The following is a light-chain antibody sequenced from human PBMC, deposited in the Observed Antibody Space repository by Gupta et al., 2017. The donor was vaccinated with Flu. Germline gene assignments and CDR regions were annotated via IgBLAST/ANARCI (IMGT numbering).Light chain of an antibody. V-gene: IGKV2-30*01. J-gene: IGKJ2*02. CDR2: ELS. Sequence: IACRSSRIHGYKKGSTDMSWFQQIPGQTPMPLIYELSKRNSVVPDCFCSCASGTVCTLKISWVEAEEVVVYYCMLSTHPWTFGQRTRLEI. CDR3: MLSTHPWT. CDR1: RIHGYKKGSTD.